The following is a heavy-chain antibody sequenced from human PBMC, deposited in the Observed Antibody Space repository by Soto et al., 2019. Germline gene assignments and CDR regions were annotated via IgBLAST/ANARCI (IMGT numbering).Heavy chain of an antibody. CDR2: ISGSGGSK. V-gene: IGHV3-23*04. CDR3: AKVDRAGSSHPLFDY. CDR1: GFTFSSYA. D-gene: IGHD1-26*01. Sequence: VQLVESGGGLVQPGGSLRLSCAASGFTFSSYAMSLVRQAPGKGLEWVSAISGSGGSKYYAGSVKGRFTIARDNSKNTRYLQMNSLRAEDTAVYYCAKVDRAGSSHPLFDYWGQGTLGTVSS. J-gene: IGHJ4*02.